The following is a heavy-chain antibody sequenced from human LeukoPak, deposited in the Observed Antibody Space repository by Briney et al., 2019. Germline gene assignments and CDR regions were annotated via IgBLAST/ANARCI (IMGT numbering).Heavy chain of an antibody. J-gene: IGHJ4*02. CDR1: EFTFGSYA. V-gene: IGHV3-74*01. Sequence: GGSLRLSCAASEFTFGSYAMHWVRQAPGKGLVWVSHTNSDGSRINYADSVKGRFTIARDNAKNTVYLQMNSLRAEDTAVYYCAGGYGFDYWGQGTLVTVSS. D-gene: IGHD1-14*01. CDR3: AGGYGFDY. CDR2: TNSDGSRI.